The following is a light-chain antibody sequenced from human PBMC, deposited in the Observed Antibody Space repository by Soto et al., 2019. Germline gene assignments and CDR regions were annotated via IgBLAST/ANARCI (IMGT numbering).Light chain of an antibody. Sequence: QSVLTQPPSVSGAPGQRVTISCTGSSSNIGAGYDVHWYQQLPGTAPKLLIYGNSNRPSGVPDRFSGSKSGTSASLAITGCLFEYEAGYYCQSYCRSLSGRVFGTGTKVPVL. CDR2: GNS. V-gene: IGLV1-40*01. J-gene: IGLJ1*01. CDR1: SSNIGAGYD. CDR3: QSYCRSLSGRV.